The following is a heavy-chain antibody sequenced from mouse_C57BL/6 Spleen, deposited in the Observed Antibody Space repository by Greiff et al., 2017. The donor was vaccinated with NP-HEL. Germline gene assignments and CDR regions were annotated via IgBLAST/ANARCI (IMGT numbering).Heavy chain of an antibody. J-gene: IGHJ1*03. CDR1: GYSITSGYY. CDR3: AREGLSWYFDV. CDR2: ISYDGSN. V-gene: IGHV3-6*01. D-gene: IGHD3-2*02. Sequence: EVQLQQSGPGLVKPSQSLSLTCSVTGYSITSGYYWNWIRQFPGNKLEWMGYISYDGSNNYNPSLKNRISITRDTSKNQFFLKLNSVTTEDTATYYCAREGLSWYFDVWGTGTTVTVSS.